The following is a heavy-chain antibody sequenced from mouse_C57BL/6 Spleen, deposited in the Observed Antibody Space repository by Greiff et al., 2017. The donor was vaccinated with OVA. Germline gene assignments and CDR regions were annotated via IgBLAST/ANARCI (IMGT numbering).Heavy chain of an antibody. CDR1: GYAFSSSW. CDR3: ARSGTAQGFDD. V-gene: IGHV1-82*01. D-gene: IGHD3-2*02. Sequence: VQLQQSGPELVKPGASVKISCKASGYAFSSSWMNWVKQRPGKGLEWIGRIYPGDGDTNYNGKFKGKATLTADKSSSTAYMLLSSLTSEDSAVYFCARSGTAQGFDDWGQGTTLTVSS. CDR2: IYPGDGDT. J-gene: IGHJ2*01.